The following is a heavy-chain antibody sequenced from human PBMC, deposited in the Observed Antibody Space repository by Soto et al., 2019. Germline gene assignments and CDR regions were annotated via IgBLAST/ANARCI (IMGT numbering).Heavy chain of an antibody. V-gene: IGHV3-21*01. CDR1: GFTFSSYS. CDR3: ARARGCSGGSCYCDY. J-gene: IGHJ4*02. Sequence: EVQLVESGGGLVKPGGSLRLSCAASGFTFSSYSMNWVRQAPGKGLEWVSSISSSSSYIYYADSVKGRFTISRDNAKNSLYLQMNRLRAEDTAVYYCARARGCSGGSCYCDYWGQGTLVTVSS. D-gene: IGHD2-15*01. CDR2: ISSSSSYI.